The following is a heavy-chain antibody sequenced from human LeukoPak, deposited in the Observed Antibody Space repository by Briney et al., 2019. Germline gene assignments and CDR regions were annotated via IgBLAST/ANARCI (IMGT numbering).Heavy chain of an antibody. Sequence: ASVKVSCKTSGYTFTELSMQWVRQAPGKGLEWMGGFDPEEGETIYAQKVQGRATMTADTSTDTAYMELSSLRSEDTAVYYCATGYRCSSSTCYGYYYYYMVVWGKGTTVTVSS. D-gene: IGHD2-2*01. CDR2: FDPEEGET. CDR3: ATGYRCSSSTCYGYYYYYMVV. J-gene: IGHJ6*03. CDR1: GYTFTELS. V-gene: IGHV1-24*01.